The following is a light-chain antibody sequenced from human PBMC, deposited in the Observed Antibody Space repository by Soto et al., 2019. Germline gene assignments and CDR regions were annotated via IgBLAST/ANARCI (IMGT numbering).Light chain of an antibody. J-gene: IGLJ1*01. CDR1: SSDVGSYNL. V-gene: IGLV2-23*02. CDR2: EVS. Sequence: QSVLTRPASVSGSPGQSITISCTGTSSDVGSYNLVSWYQQHPGKAPKLMIYEVSKRPSGVSNRFSGSKSGNTASLTISGLQAEDEADYYCCSYAGSSTNYVFGTGTKVTVL. CDR3: CSYAGSSTNYV.